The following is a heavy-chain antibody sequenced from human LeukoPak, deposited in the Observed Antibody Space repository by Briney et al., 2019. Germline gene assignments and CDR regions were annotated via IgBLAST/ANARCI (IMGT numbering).Heavy chain of an antibody. CDR2: IYPGDSDT. CDR1: GYSFTSYW. V-gene: IGHV5-51*01. Sequence: GESLKISCKGSGYSFTSYWIGWVRPMPGKGLEWMGIIYPGDSDTRYSPSFQGQVTISADKSISTAYLQWSSLKASDTAMYYCARHGVEMATILDYWGQGTLVTVSS. CDR3: ARHGVEMATILDY. J-gene: IGHJ4*02. D-gene: IGHD5-24*01.